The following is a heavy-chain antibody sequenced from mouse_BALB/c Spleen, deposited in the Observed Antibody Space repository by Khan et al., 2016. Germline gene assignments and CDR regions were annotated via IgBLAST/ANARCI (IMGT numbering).Heavy chain of an antibody. V-gene: IGHV1-63*02. Sequence: QVQLQQPGAELVRPGTSVKISCKASGYTFTNYWLGWVKQRPGHGLEWIGDIYPGGDYINYNEKFKGKATLTADTSSSTAYMQLSSLTAEDSAVYFCARSLLRVRTDYWGQGTTLTVSS. CDR2: IYPGGDYI. D-gene: IGHD1-2*01. CDR3: ARSLLRVRTDY. J-gene: IGHJ2*01. CDR1: GYTFTNYW.